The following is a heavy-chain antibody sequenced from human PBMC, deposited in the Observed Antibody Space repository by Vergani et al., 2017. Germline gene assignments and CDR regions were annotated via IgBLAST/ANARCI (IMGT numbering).Heavy chain of an antibody. Sequence: QVQLQESGPGLVKPSETLSLTCTVSGGSISSYYWSWIRQPPGKGLEWIGYIYYSGSTNYNPSLKSRVTISVDTSKNQFSLKLSSVTAAETAVYYCAREDYYYYXMDVWGKGTTVTVSS. V-gene: IGHV4-59*01. CDR1: GGSISSYY. CDR3: AREDYYYYXMDV. CDR2: IYYSGST. J-gene: IGHJ6*03. D-gene: IGHD1-26*01.